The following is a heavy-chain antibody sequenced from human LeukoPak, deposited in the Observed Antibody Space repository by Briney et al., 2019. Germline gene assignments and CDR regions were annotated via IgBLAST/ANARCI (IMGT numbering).Heavy chain of an antibody. CDR1: GGSISSGSYY. V-gene: IGHV4-61*02. CDR3: ARAVEWLGAFDI. D-gene: IGHD3-3*01. J-gene: IGHJ3*02. CDR2: IYTSGST. Sequence: SQTLSLTCTVSGGSISSGSYYWRWIRQPAGKGLERIGRIYTSGSTNYNPSLKSRVTISVDTSKNQFSLKLSSVTAADTAVYYCARAVEWLGAFDIWGQGTMVTVFS.